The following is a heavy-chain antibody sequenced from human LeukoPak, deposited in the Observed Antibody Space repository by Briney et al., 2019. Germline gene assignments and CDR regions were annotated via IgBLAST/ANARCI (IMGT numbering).Heavy chain of an antibody. CDR1: GGSISSYY. J-gene: IGHJ3*02. V-gene: IGHV4-59*08. Sequence: SETLSLTCTVSGGSISSYYWSWIRQPPGKGLEWIGYIYYSGSTNYNPSLKSRVTISVDTSKNQFFLKLNSVTAADTAVYYCARTVPSYGGFDIWGQGTMVTVSS. CDR3: ARTVPSYGGFDI. CDR2: IYYSGST. D-gene: IGHD4-23*01.